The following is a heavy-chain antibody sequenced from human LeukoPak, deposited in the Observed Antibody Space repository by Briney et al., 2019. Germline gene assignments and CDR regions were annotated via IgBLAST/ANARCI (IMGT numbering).Heavy chain of an antibody. CDR1: GFTFSSYG. J-gene: IGHJ3*02. CDR2: ISYDGSNK. Sequence: GRSLRLSCAASGFTFSSYGMHWVRQAPGKGLEWVAVISYDGSNKFYADSVKGRFTISRDNSKNTLYLQMNSLRAEDTAAYYCAKDDAFDIWGQGTMVTVSS. CDR3: AKDDAFDI. V-gene: IGHV3-30*18.